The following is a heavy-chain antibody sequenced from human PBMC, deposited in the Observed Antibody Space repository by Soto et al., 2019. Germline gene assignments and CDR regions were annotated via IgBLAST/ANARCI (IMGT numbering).Heavy chain of an antibody. D-gene: IGHD3-10*01. V-gene: IGHV3-64D*06. CDR3: VKSRTERGFDY. CDR1: GFTFSSYA. Sequence: GGSLRLSCSASGFTFSSYAMHWVRQAPGKGLEYVSAISSNGCSTYYADSVKGRFTISRDNSKNTLYLQMSSLRAEDTAVYYCVKSRTERGFDYWGQGTLVTVSS. J-gene: IGHJ4*02. CDR2: ISSNGCST.